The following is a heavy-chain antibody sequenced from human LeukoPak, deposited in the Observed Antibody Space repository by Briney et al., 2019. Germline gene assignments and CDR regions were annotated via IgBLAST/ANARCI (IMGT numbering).Heavy chain of an antibody. CDR3: ASDLGYCSSTSCYRYYYGMDV. Sequence: GGSLRLSCAASGFTFSSYAMHWVRQAPGKGLEWVAVISYDGSNKYYADSVKGRFTISRDNSKNTLYLQMNSLRAEDTAVYYCASDLGYCSSTSCYRYYYGMDVWGQGTTVTVSS. CDR2: ISYDGSNK. CDR1: GFTFSSYA. D-gene: IGHD2-2*01. V-gene: IGHV3-30-3*01. J-gene: IGHJ6*02.